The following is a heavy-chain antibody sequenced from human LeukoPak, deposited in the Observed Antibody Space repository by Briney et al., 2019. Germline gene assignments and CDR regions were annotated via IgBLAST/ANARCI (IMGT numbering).Heavy chain of an antibody. CDR1: GYTFTSYY. D-gene: IGHD1-26*01. CDR2: INPSGGST. J-gene: IGHJ5*02. Sequence: ASVTVSCKASGYTFTSYYMHWLQQAPGQGLEWMGIINPSGGSTSYAQKFQGRVTMTRDTSTSTVYMELSSLRSEDTAVYYCARNKAARSSQPNWFDPWGQGTLVTVSS. CDR3: ARNKAARSSQPNWFDP. V-gene: IGHV1-46*01.